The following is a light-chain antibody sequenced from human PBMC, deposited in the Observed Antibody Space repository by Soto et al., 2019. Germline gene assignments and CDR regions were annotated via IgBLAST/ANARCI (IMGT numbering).Light chain of an antibody. CDR2: EVS. CDR1: SSDVGNYKY. J-gene: IGLJ1*01. CDR3: FSYTSSGTYV. Sequence: LTQPASVSGSPGQSITIACTGTSSDVGNYKYVSWYQQHPGKAPKLMIYEVSSRPSGVSNRFSGSKSGNTASLTISGLQAEDETDYYCFSYTSSGTYVFGTGTKVTV. V-gene: IGLV2-14*01.